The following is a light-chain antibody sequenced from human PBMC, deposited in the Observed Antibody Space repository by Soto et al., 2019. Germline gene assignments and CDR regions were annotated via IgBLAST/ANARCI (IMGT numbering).Light chain of an antibody. CDR3: QSYDSSLSAAV. CDR2: SNS. J-gene: IGLJ3*02. CDR1: TSNIGAGYD. V-gene: IGLV1-40*01. Sequence: QSVLTQPPSVSGAPGQKVIISCTGSTSNIGAGYDVHWYQQLPGTAPKLLIYSNSNRPSGVPDRLSGSKSGTSASPAITGLQVEDEADYYCQSYDSSLSAAVFGGGTQLTVL.